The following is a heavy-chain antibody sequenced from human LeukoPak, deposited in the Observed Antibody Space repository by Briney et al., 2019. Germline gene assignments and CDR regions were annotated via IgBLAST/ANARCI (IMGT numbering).Heavy chain of an antibody. CDR2: ISSSGSTI. Sequence: GGSLRLSCAASGFTFSSYEMNWVRQAPGKGLEWVSYISSSGSTINYADSVKGRFTISRDNAKNSLYLQMNSLRAEDTAVYYCASSGGEYSFWGQGTLVTVSS. V-gene: IGHV3-48*03. CDR1: GFTFSSYE. J-gene: IGHJ4*02. CDR3: ASSGGEYSF. D-gene: IGHD5-18*01.